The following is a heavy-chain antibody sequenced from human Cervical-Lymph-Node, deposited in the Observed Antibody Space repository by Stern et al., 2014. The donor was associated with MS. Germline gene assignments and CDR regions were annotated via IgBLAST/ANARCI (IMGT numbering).Heavy chain of an antibody. Sequence: QVQLVQSGAELEKPGASVKVSCKASGYTFTAHYMHWVRQAPGQGLEWMAWLNPNDGGTKYAPKFQGRVTMTRDTSTSTAYMELSGLRSDDTAVYFCARGTGSSWFDYWGQGTLVTVSS. V-gene: IGHV1-2*02. J-gene: IGHJ4*02. CDR3: ARGTGSSWFDY. D-gene: IGHD6-13*01. CDR2: LNPNDGGT. CDR1: GYTFTAHY.